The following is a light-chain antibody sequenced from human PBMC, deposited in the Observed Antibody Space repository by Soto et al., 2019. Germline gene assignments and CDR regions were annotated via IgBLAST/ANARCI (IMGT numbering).Light chain of an antibody. CDR2: SNN. Sequence: QLVLTQPPSASETPGQRVTISCSGSSSNIGSNYVYWYQQLPGTAPKLLIYSNNHRPSGVPDRFSGSKSGTSASLAISGLRSEDEADYYCAAWDDSLSALVFGGGTKLTVL. V-gene: IGLV1-47*02. J-gene: IGLJ3*02. CDR3: AAWDDSLSALV. CDR1: SSNIGSNY.